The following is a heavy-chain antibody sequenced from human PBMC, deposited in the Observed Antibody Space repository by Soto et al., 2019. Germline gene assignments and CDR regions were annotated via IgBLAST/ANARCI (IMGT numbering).Heavy chain of an antibody. CDR1: VFTVSSYS. CDR2: ISSSSYI. V-gene: IGHV3-21*01. Sequence: GSLRLSGAASVFTVSSYSMNWVRQAPGKGLEWVSSISSSSYIYYADSVKGRFTISRDNAKNSLYLQMNSLRAEDTAVYYCARAGSAYYFDYWGQGTLVTVSS. J-gene: IGHJ4*02. CDR3: ARAGSAYYFDY. D-gene: IGHD3-10*01.